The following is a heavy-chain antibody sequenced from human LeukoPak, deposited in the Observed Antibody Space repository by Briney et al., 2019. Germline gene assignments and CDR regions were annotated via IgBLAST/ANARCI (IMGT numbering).Heavy chain of an antibody. CDR3: ARGGSYLSAFDI. D-gene: IGHD1-26*01. CDR1: GFTVSSSY. CDR2: IYSGGST. V-gene: IGHV3-53*01. J-gene: IGHJ3*02. Sequence: GGSLRLSCAASGFTVSSSYMSWVRQAPGKGLEWVSIIYSGGSTFYADSVKGRFTISRDNSKNTLYLQMNSLRAEDTAVYYCARGGSYLSAFDIWGQGTMVTVSS.